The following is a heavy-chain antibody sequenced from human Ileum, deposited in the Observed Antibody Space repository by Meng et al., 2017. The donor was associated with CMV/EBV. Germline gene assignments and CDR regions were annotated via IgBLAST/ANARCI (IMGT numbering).Heavy chain of an antibody. CDR3: EF. J-gene: IGHJ6*02. Sequence: GGSLRLSCAASGFTFSGSAMHWVRQASGKGLEWVGRIRSKANSYATAYAASVKGRLTISRDDSKNTAVYYCIRVTVKDYYYNAMEFWGQGTTVTVSS. D-gene: IGHD3-22*01. CDR1: GFTFSGSA. V-gene: IGHV3-73*01. CDR2: IRSKANSYAT.